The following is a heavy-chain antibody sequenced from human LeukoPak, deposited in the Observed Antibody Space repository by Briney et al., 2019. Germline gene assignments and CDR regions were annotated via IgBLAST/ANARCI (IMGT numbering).Heavy chain of an antibody. CDR1: GFTFSDYY. D-gene: IGHD6-19*01. CDR2: ISSSGSTI. J-gene: IGHJ4*02. CDR3: ARIPGIAVATTYYFDY. V-gene: IGHV3-11*01. Sequence: PGGSLRLSCAASGFTFSDYYMSWIRQAPGKGLEWVSYISSSGSTIYYADSVKGRFTISRDNAKNSLYLQMNSLRAEDTAVYYCARIPGIAVATTYYFDYWGQGTLVTVSS.